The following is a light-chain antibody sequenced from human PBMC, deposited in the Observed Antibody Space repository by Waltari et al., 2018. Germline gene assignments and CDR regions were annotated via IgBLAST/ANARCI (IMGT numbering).Light chain of an antibody. CDR3: CSYAGNYTWL. V-gene: IGLV2-11*01. CDR1: SSDVGNYNY. CDR2: DVN. J-gene: IGLJ3*02. Sequence: QSALTQPRSVSGSPGQSVTISCTGTSSDVGNYNYVSWYQQHPGKAPKRMIYDVNKRPAGVPDRFSGSKSGNTASLTISGLQAEDEADYYCCSYAGNYTWLFGGGTKLTVL.